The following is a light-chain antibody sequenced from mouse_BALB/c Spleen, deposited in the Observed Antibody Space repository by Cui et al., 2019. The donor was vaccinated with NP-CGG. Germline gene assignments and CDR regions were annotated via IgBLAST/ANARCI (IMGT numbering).Light chain of an antibody. J-gene: IGLJ1*01. CDR1: TGAVTTSNY. Sequence: QAVVTQESALTTLTGETVTLTCRSSTGAVTTSNYANWVQEKPDHLFTGLIGSTNNRAPGVPARFSGSLIGDKAARTITGAQTEDEAIYFCALWYSNHWVFGGGTKLTVL. V-gene: IGLV1*01. CDR3: ALWYSNHWV. CDR2: STN.